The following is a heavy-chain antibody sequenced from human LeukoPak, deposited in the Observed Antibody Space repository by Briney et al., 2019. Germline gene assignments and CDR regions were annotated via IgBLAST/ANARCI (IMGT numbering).Heavy chain of an antibody. V-gene: IGHV4-39*07. Sequence: SETLSLTCTVSGGPISSSSYYWGWIRQPPGKGLEWIGSIYYSGSTYYNPSLKSRVTISVDTSKNQFSLKLSSVTAADTAVYYCARVKGKWGTDYWGQGTLVTVSS. CDR3: ARVKGKWGTDY. D-gene: IGHD1-26*01. CDR1: GGPISSSSYY. CDR2: IYYSGST. J-gene: IGHJ4*02.